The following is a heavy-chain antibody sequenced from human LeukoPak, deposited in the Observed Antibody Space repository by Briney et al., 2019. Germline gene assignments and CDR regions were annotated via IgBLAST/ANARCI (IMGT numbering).Heavy chain of an antibody. D-gene: IGHD3-10*01. V-gene: IGHV3-53*01. J-gene: IGHJ6*03. CDR1: GFSVSSNY. CDR3: ARVLSGRGSLYSYYYYMDV. CDR2: IYSGGRT. Sequence: GGSLRLSCAASGFSVSSNYMSWVRQAPGKGLEWVSVIYSGGRTYYGDSVKGRFTFSRDNSKNTLYLQMNSLRAEDTAVYYCARVLSGRGSLYSYYYYMDVWGKGTTVTISS.